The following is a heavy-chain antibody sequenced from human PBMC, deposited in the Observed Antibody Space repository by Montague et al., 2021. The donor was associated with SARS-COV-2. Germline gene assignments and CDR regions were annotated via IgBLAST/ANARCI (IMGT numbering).Heavy chain of an antibody. CDR3: TKDREMIH. J-gene: IGHJ4*02. V-gene: IGHV3-74*01. CDR1: GFPFYNYW. D-gene: IGHD3-10*01. Sequence: SLRLSCATSGFPFYNYWLHWVRQAPGKGLVWIARVKGDGRGTEYADSVKGRFTISGDNAKNILFLQMNSLRVEDTAVYYCTKDREMIHWGQGTSVTVSS. CDR2: VKGDGRGT.